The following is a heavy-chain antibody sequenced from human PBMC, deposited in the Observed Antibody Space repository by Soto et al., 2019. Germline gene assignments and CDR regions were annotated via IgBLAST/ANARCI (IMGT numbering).Heavy chain of an antibody. V-gene: IGHV1-69*01. CDR2: IIPIFGTA. D-gene: IGHD4-17*01. Sequence: QVQLVQSGAEVKKPGSSVKVSCKASGGTFSSYAISWVRQAPGQGLEWMGGIIPIFGTANYAQKFQGRVTITADESTRTAYMELSSLRSEDTAVYYCARDDYGGNEGYNYYGMDVWGQGTTVTVSS. J-gene: IGHJ6*02. CDR1: GGTFSSYA. CDR3: ARDDYGGNEGYNYYGMDV.